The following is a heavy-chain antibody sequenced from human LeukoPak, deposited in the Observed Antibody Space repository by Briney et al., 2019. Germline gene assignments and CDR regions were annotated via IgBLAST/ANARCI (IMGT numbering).Heavy chain of an antibody. J-gene: IGHJ4*02. Sequence: ASVKVSCKASGYTFTGYYMHWVRQAPGQGLEWMGWINPNSGGTNYAQKFQGRVTMTRDTSISTAYMELSRLRSDDTAVYYCARQRSAAGTLEYWGQGTLVTVSS. D-gene: IGHD6-13*01. CDR3: ARQRSAAGTLEY. CDR2: INPNSGGT. CDR1: GYTFTGYY. V-gene: IGHV1-2*02.